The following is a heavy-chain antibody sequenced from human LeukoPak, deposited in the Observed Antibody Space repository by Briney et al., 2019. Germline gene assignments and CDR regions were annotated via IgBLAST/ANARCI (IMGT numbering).Heavy chain of an antibody. D-gene: IGHD4-23*01. V-gene: IGHV4-59*01. CDR3: ARLKGGKYAFDI. CDR2: IYYSGST. Sequence: PSETLSLTCTVSGGSISSYYWSWIRQPPGKGLERIGYIYYSGSTNYNPSLKSRVTISVDTSKNQFSLKLSSVTAADTAVYYCARLKGGKYAFDIWGQGTMVTVSS. CDR1: GGSISSYY. J-gene: IGHJ3*02.